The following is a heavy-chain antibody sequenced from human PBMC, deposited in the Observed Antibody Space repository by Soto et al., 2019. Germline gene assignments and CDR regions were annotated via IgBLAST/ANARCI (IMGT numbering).Heavy chain of an antibody. CDR2: IWYDGSNK. Sequence: GGSLRLSCAASGFTFSSYGMHWVRQAPGKGLEWVAVIWYDGSNKYYADSVKGRFTISRDNSKNTLYLQMNSLRAEDTAVYYCARERGRLYGMDVWGQGTTVTVSS. CDR1: GFTFSSYG. CDR3: ARERGRLYGMDV. J-gene: IGHJ6*02. V-gene: IGHV3-33*01.